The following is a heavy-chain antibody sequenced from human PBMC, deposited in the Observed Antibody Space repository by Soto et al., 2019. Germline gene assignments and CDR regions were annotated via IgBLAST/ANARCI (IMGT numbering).Heavy chain of an antibody. CDR1: GYTFTSYG. J-gene: IGHJ3*02. D-gene: IGHD3-22*01. Sequence: ASVKVSCKASGYTFTSYGISWVRQAPGQGLEWMGWISAYNGNTNYAQKLQGRVTMTTDTSTSTAYVELRSLRSDDTAVYYCARDPLPALPYSSRGAFDIWGQGTMVTVSS. CDR3: ARDPLPALPYSSRGAFDI. V-gene: IGHV1-18*04. CDR2: ISAYNGNT.